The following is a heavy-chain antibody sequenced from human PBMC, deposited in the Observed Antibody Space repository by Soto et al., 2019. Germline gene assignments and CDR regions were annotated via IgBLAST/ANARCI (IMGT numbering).Heavy chain of an antibody. Sequence: PGGSLRLSCAASGFTFSSYAMHWVRQAPGKGLEWVAVISYDGSNKYYADSVKGRFTISRDNSKNTLYLQMNSLRAEDKAVYYCAKAQRGEVDYWGQGTLVTVSS. CDR2: ISYDGSNK. V-gene: IGHV3-30-3*01. CDR1: GFTFSSYA. J-gene: IGHJ4*02. D-gene: IGHD2-21*01. CDR3: AKAQRGEVDY.